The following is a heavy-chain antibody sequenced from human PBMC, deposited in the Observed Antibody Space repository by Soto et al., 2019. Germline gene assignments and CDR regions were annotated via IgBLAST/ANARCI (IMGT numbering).Heavy chain of an antibody. Sequence: QVQLVQSGAEVKKPGASVKVSCKASGYTFNTYSISWVRQAPGQGREWMGWISGYNGDTHYAQKFQGRVTMTTDTSTSTAYMELRSLRSDDTDMYYCARENVLSYVDTAMVDYFDYWGQGTLVTVSS. V-gene: IGHV1-18*01. D-gene: IGHD5-18*01. CDR2: ISGYNGDT. CDR1: GYTFNTYS. CDR3: ARENVLSYVDTAMVDYFDY. J-gene: IGHJ4*02.